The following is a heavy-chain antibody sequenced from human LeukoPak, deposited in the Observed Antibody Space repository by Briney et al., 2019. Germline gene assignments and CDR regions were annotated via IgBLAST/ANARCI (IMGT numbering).Heavy chain of an antibody. CDR1: GFTFSSYT. CDR2: ISSSSSYI. D-gene: IGHD5-24*01. V-gene: IGHV3-21*01. J-gene: IGHJ4*02. CDR3: ARGEEKATITALDS. Sequence: GGSLRLSCAASGFTFSSYTIHWVRQAPGKGLEWVSPISSSSSYIYYADSIKGRFTISRDNPENSLYLQMNSLRAVDTAVYFCARGEEKATITALDSWGQGTLVTVSS.